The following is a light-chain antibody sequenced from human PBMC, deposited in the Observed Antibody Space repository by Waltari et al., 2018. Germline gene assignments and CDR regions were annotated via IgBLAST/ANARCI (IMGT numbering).Light chain of an antibody. V-gene: IGLV3-1*01. CDR3: QAWDSSTVA. J-gene: IGLJ2*01. CDR1: KLGAKY. CDR2: QDR. Sequence: SYELTQPPSVSVSPGQTASITCSGDKLGAKYACWYQQKPGQSPVLVIYQDRKRPSGIPERFSGSNSGNTATLTISGTQAMDEADYYCQAWDSSTVAFGGGTKLTVL.